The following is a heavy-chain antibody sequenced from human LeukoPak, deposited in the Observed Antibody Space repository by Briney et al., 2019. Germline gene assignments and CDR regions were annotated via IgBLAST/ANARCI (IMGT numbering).Heavy chain of an antibody. CDR1: GFTFTTYS. CDR3: AGYCSGGSCYPPRYYYYYMDV. D-gene: IGHD2-15*01. CDR2: ISSSGNTI. Sequence: GGSLRLSCAASGFTFTTYSMNWVRQAPGRGLEWVSYISSSGNTIYYADSVKGRFTISRDNAKNSLYLQMNSLRAEDTALYYCAGYCSGGSCYPPRYYYYYMDVWGKGTTVTVSS. J-gene: IGHJ6*03. V-gene: IGHV3-48*01.